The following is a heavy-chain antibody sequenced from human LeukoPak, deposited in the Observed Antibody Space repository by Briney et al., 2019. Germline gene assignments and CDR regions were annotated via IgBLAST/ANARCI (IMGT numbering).Heavy chain of an antibody. CDR2: INPHSGGT. Sequence: ASVKVSCKACVYTFTGYYIHWVRQAPGQGLEWMGWINPHSGGTSYAQNFQGRVTMTRDTSISTAYMDLSRLRSDDTAFYYCARNSNYYRSGSYYNSDYWGQGTLVTVSS. CDR1: VYTFTGYY. J-gene: IGHJ4*02. CDR3: ARNSNYYRSGSYYNSDY. V-gene: IGHV1-2*02. D-gene: IGHD3-10*01.